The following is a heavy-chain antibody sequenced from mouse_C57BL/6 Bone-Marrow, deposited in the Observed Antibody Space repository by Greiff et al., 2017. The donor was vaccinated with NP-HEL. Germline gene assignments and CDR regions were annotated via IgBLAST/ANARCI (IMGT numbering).Heavy chain of an antibody. V-gene: IGHV1-81*01. Sequence: VKLQESGAELARPGASVKLSCKASGYTFTSYGISWVKQRTGQGLEWIGEIYPRSGNTYYNEKFKGKATLTADKSSSTAYMELRSLTSEDSAVYFCAREGDYYGSSSYFDYWGQGTTLTVSS. D-gene: IGHD1-1*01. CDR2: IYPRSGNT. J-gene: IGHJ2*01. CDR3: AREGDYYGSSSYFDY. CDR1: GYTFTSYG.